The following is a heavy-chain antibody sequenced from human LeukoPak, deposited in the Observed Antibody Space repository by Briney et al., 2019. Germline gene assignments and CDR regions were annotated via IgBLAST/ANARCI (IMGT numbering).Heavy chain of an antibody. D-gene: IGHD6-13*01. CDR2: IYYSGST. CDR1: GGSISSGGYY. J-gene: IGHJ4*02. V-gene: IGHV4-31*03. CDR3: ASSGYSSSWYGNY. Sequence: SETLSLTCTVSGGSISSGGYYWSWIRQHPGKGLEWIGYIYYSGSTYYNPSLKSRVTISVDTSKNQFSLKLSSVTAADTAVYYCASSGYSSSWYGNYWGQGTLVTVSS.